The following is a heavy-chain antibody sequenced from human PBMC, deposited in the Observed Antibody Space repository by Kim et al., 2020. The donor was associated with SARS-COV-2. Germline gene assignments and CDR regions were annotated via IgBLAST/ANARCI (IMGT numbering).Heavy chain of an antibody. Sequence: SETLSLTCTVSGGSISSYYWSWIRQPPGKGLEWIGYIYYSGSTNYNPSLKSRVTISVDTSKNQFSLKLSSVTAADTAVYYCAGTEWHLYYYYYGMDVWGQGTTVTVSS. J-gene: IGHJ6*02. CDR1: GGSISSYY. CDR3: AGTEWHLYYYYYGMDV. D-gene: IGHD3-3*01. V-gene: IGHV4-59*08. CDR2: IYYSGST.